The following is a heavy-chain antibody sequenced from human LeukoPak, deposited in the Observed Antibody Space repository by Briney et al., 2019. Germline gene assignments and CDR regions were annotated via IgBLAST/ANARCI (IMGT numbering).Heavy chain of an antibody. CDR2: INDSGST. V-gene: IGHV4-34*01. J-gene: IGHJ6*03. CDR3: ARGGGLQWRGGFRRRYSYYYMDV. CDR1: GGSLSGYY. Sequence: SETLSLTCDVYGGSLSGYYWIWIRQSPGTGLEWIGEINDSGSTNYNPSLKSRVTISLDTSKGQLSLKVTSVTAADTAVYFCARGGGLQWRGGFRRRYSYYYMDVWGKGTTVTVSS. D-gene: IGHD6-19*01.